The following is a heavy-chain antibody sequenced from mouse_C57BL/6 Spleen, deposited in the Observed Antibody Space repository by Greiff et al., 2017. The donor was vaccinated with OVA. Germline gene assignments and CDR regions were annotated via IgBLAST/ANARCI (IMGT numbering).Heavy chain of an antibody. Sequence: EVKLMESGGGLVKPGGSLKLSCAASGFTFSSYTMSWVRQTPEKRLEWVATISGGGGNTYYPDSVKGRFTISRDNAKNTLYLQMSSLRSEDTALYYCARLYYDYFDYWGQGTTLTVSS. CDR2: ISGGGGNT. J-gene: IGHJ2*01. CDR1: GFTFSSYT. V-gene: IGHV5-9*01. CDR3: ARLYYDYFDY. D-gene: IGHD1-1*01.